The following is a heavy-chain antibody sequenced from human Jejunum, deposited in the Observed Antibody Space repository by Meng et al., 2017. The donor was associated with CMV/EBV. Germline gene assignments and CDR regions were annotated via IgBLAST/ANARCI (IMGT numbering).Heavy chain of an antibody. CDR1: GYTLSRFY. CDR2: IDLRGGST. J-gene: IGHJ4*02. D-gene: IGHD5-18*01. V-gene: IGHV1-46*01. Sequence: KSSGYTLSRFYMHWVRQAPGQGLEWMGVIDLRGGSTSYAQNFQGRITLTRDTSTDTVDLQLSSLRPEDTAIYYCARDRGYNYGYDYWGQGTLVTVSS. CDR3: ARDRGYNYGYDY.